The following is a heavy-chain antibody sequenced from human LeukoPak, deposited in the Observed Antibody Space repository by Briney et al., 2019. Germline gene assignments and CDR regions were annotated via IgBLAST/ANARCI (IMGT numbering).Heavy chain of an antibody. J-gene: IGHJ4*02. Sequence: GESLKISCKGSGYSFTTSWIGWVRQMPGKGLECMGIIYPGDSDTRYSPSFQGQVTISADKSINTAYLQWSSLKASDSAMYYCARAWNFDYWGQGTLVTVSS. CDR2: IYPGDSDT. CDR1: GYSFTTSW. D-gene: IGHD1-1*01. CDR3: ARAWNFDY. V-gene: IGHV5-51*01.